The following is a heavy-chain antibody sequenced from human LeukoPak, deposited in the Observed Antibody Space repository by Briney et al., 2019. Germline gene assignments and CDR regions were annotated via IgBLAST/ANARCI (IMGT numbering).Heavy chain of an antibody. V-gene: IGHV3-9*01. CDR1: GFTFNDYA. CDR3: TYDNSPGGLEY. J-gene: IGHJ4*02. CDR2: IFGKNGAK. Sequence: GRSLRLSCAASGFTFNDYAMHWVRQAPGKGLEWVSGIFGKNGAKGHADSVKGRFTISRDKANNSLYLQMNSLRADDTALYYCTYDNSPGGLEYWGQGTLVTVSS. D-gene: IGHD2-8*02.